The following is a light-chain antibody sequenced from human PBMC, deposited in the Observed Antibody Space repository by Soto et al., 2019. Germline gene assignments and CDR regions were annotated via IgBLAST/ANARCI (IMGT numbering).Light chain of an antibody. CDR2: GAS. Sequence: EIVLTQSPGTLSLSPGERATLSCRASQSVSSSYLAWYQQKPGQAPRLLIYGASSRATGIPDRFSGSGSGTDFTLTISRLEPEDFAVYYCKQYGSSPANFGQGTRLEIK. J-gene: IGKJ5*01. CDR1: QSVSSSY. V-gene: IGKV3-20*01. CDR3: KQYGSSPAN.